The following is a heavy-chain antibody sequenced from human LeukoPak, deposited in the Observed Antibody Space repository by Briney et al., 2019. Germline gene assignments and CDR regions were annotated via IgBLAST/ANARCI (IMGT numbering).Heavy chain of an antibody. CDR3: ARGLRYFDY. J-gene: IGHJ4*02. CDR2: IYSGGST. Sequence: PGRSLRLSCAASGFTFSSYAMHWVRQAPGKGLEWVSVIYSGGSTYYADSVKGRFTISRDNSKNTLYLQMNSLRAEDTAVYYCARGLRYFDYWGQGTLVTVSS. V-gene: IGHV3-53*01. D-gene: IGHD6-19*01. CDR1: GFTFSSYA.